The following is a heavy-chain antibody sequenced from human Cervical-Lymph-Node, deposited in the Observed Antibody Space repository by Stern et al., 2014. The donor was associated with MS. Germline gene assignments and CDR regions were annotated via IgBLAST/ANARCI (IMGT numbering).Heavy chain of an antibody. D-gene: IGHD3-3*01. CDR3: ARSSITIFGVVTNFDY. J-gene: IGHJ4*02. Sequence: QVQLQESGPGLVKPSQTLSLTCSVSGDSISTVGYYWNWIRQHPGKGLEWIGSVYHSGKTYSNPSLKSRVTISVDTSENQFSLELSSVTAADTAVYYCARSSITIFGVVTNFDYWGQGTLVTVSS. CDR2: VYHSGKT. CDR1: GDSISTVGYY. V-gene: IGHV4-31*03.